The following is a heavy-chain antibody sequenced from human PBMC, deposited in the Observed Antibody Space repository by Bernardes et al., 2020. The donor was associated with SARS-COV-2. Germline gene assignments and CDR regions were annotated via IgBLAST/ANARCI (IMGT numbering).Heavy chain of an antibody. V-gene: IGHV2-26*01. D-gene: IGHD3-3*01. Sequence: SVPTLVKPTETLTLTCTVSGFSLSNARMGVSWIRQPPGKALEWLAHIFSNDEKSYSTSLKSRLTISKDTSKSQVVLTMTNMDPVDTATYYCARILYYDFWSGYERIDYWVQGTLVTVSSASTKNGVDVWGQGTTVTVSS. CDR2: IFSNDEK. CDR1: GFSLSNARMG. J-gene: IGHJ6*02. CDR3: ARILYYDFWSGYERIDYWVQGTLVTVSSASTKNGVDV.